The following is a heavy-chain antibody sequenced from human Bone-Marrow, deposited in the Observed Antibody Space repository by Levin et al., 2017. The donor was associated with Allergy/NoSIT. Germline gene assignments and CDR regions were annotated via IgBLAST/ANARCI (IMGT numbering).Heavy chain of an antibody. CDR2: ISYDGDFI. CDR1: GFSFRSYG. Sequence: GGSLRLSCAASGFSFRSYGMHWVRQAPGKGLEWVGLISYDGDFIFYGDSVKGRFTIARDNSNSTLFLQMDSLSADDTAIYYCAKSPTLTGYYEWFDPWGQGTLVTVSS. CDR3: AKSPTLTGYYEWFDP. D-gene: IGHD3-9*01. V-gene: IGHV3-33*03. J-gene: IGHJ5*02.